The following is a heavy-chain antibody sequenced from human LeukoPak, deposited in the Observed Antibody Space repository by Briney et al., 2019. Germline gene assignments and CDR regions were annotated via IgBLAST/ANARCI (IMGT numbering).Heavy chain of an antibody. CDR3: AKESMGLRTDLSYFDY. V-gene: IGHV3-21*04. D-gene: IGHD5/OR15-5a*01. CDR1: GLTVSSYS. CDR2: ISSSSTYI. J-gene: IGHJ4*02. Sequence: GGSLRLSCAASGLTVSSYSMNWVRQAPGKGLEWVSSISSSSTYIYYADSVKGRFTISRDNSKNTLYLQMNSLRAEDTAVYYCAKESMGLRTDLSYFDYWGQGTLVTVSS.